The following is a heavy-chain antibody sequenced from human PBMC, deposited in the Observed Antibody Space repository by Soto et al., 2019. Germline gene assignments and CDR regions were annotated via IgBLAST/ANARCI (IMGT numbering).Heavy chain of an antibody. CDR2: ISGSGGST. CDR1: GFTFSSYV. Sequence: EVQLLESGGGLVQPGGSLRLSCAASGFTFSSYVMRWVRQAPGKALEWVSAISGSGGSTYYADSVKGRFTISRDNSKNTLYLQMNSLRAEDTAVYYCARRGSGSYYDYWGQGTLVTVSS. D-gene: IGHD1-26*01. V-gene: IGHV3-23*01. CDR3: ARRGSGSYYDY. J-gene: IGHJ4*02.